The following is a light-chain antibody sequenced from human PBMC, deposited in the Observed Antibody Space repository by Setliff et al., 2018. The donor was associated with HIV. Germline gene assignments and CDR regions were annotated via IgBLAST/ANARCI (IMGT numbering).Light chain of an antibody. CDR3: QSYDSSLSRGV. CDR2: ANR. V-gene: IGLV1-40*01. J-gene: IGLJ1*01. CDR1: ISNIGAGYD. Sequence: SVLTQPPSVSGAPGQRVSISCTGSISNIGAGYDIHWYQQIPGTAPKLLIYANRNRPSGVPDRFSGSKSGSSASLAITGLQAEDEADYYCQSYDSSLSRGVFGTGTKVTV.